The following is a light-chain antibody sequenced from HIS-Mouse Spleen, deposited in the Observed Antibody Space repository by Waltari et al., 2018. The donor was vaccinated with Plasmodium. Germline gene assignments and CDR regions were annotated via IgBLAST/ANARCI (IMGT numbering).Light chain of an antibody. CDR3: YSTDSSGNHRV. V-gene: IGLV3-10*01. CDR2: EDS. Sequence: SYELTQPPSVSVSPGQTARITCSGDALPQKYAYWYQQKSGQAPVLVISEDSKRPSGIPERFSGSSSGTMATLTISGAQLEDEADYYCYSTDSSGNHRVFGGGTKLTVL. J-gene: IGLJ3*02. CDR1: ALPQKY.